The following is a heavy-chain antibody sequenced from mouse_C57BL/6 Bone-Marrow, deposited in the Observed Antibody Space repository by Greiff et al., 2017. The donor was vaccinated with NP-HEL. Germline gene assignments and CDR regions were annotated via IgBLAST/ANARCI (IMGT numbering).Heavy chain of an antibody. Sequence: VQLQQSGAELVKPGASVKLSCTASGFNIKDYYMHWVKQRTEQGLEWIGRIDPEDGETKYAPKFPGKATITADTSSNTAYLQLSSLTSEDTAVYYCARSAPRDGDYFDYWGQGTTRTVSS. J-gene: IGHJ2*01. CDR1: GFNIKDYY. D-gene: IGHD3-3*01. V-gene: IGHV14-2*01. CDR2: IDPEDGET. CDR3: ARSAPRDGDYFDY.